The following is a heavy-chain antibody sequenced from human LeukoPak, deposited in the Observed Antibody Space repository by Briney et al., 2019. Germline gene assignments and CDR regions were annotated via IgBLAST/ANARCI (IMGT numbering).Heavy chain of an antibody. D-gene: IGHD2-15*01. CDR1: GFTFSGFA. CDR3: ARGSSPGSYYYYGMDV. V-gene: IGHV3-48*04. J-gene: IGHJ6*02. Sequence: GGSLRLSCAASGFTFSGFAMDWVRQAPGKGLEWVSYISSSSSTIYYADSVKGRFTISRDNAKNSLYLQMNSLRAEDTAVYYCARGSSPGSYYYYGMDVWGQGTTVTVSS. CDR2: ISSSSSTI.